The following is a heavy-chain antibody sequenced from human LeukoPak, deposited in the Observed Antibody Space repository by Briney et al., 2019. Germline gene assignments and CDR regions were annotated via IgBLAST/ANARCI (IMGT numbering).Heavy chain of an antibody. CDR2: ISYDGSNK. V-gene: IGHV3-30*04. J-gene: IGHJ4*02. CDR1: GFTFSSYA. CDR3: ARVGGRDFWSGYHDY. Sequence: GGSLRLSCAASGFTFSSYAMHWVRQAPGKGLEWVAVISYDGSNKYYADSVKGRFTISRDNSKNTLYLQMNSLRAEDTAVYYCARVGGRDFWSGYHDYWGQGTLVTVSS. D-gene: IGHD3-3*01.